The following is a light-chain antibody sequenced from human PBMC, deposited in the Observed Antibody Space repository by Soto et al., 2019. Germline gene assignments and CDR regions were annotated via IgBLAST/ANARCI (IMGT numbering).Light chain of an antibody. CDR2: EVT. J-gene: IGLJ1*01. CDR3: SSYTSSDTLVV. Sequence: QSALTQPRSVSGSPGQSVTISCTGTSGDVGGYNYVSWYQQHPGKAPKLIIYEVTNRPSGVSNRFSASKSGNTASLTISGLQADDEADYYCSSYTSSDTLVVFGTGTKVTVL. V-gene: IGLV2-14*01. CDR1: SGDVGGYNY.